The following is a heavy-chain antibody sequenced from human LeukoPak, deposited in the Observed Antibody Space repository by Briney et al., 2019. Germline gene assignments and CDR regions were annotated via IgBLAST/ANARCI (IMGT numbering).Heavy chain of an antibody. D-gene: IGHD3-22*01. CDR3: ARTHYYDSSGDNWFDP. V-gene: IGHV1-8*02. Sequence: ASVKVSCKASGYTFTGYYMHWVRQAPGQGLEWMGWMNPNSGHTGYAQKFQGRVTMTRNTSTTTAYMELSSLRSEDTAVYYCARTHYYDSSGDNWFDPWGQGTLVTVSS. CDR1: GYTFTGYY. CDR2: MNPNSGHT. J-gene: IGHJ5*02.